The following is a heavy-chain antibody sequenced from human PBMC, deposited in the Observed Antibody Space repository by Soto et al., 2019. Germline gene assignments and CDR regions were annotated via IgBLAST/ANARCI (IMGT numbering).Heavy chain of an antibody. V-gene: IGHV3-30*03. CDR3: AIIPIQLWRPENDY. D-gene: IGHD5-18*01. Sequence: PGGSLRLSCAASGFTFSSYGMHWVRQAPGKGLEWVAVISYDGSNKYYADSVKGRFTISRDNSKNTLYLQMNSLRAEDTAVYYCAIIPIQLWRPENDYWGQGTLVTVSS. CDR2: ISYDGSNK. J-gene: IGHJ4*02. CDR1: GFTFSSYG.